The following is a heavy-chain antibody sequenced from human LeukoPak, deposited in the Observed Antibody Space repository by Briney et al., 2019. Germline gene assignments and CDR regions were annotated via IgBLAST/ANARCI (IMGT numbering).Heavy chain of an antibody. V-gene: IGHV3-74*01. CDR2: INSDGSST. CDR3: ARVTTYYDFWSGYAVDY. D-gene: IGHD3-3*01. Sequence: PGGSLRLSCAASGFTFSSYWMHWVRQAPGQGLVWVSRINSDGSSTSYADSVKGRFTISRDNAKNTLYLQMNSLRAEDTAVYYCARVTTYYDFWSGYAVDYWGQGTLVTVSS. CDR1: GFTFSSYW. J-gene: IGHJ4*02.